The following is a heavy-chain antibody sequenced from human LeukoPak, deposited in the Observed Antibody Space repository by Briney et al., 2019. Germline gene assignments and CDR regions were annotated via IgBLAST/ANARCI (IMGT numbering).Heavy chain of an antibody. J-gene: IGHJ4*02. CDR3: ARDWKHVGATDTLFDY. CDR1: GGTFSSYA. Sequence: AASVKVSCKASGGTFSSYAISWVRQAPGQGLEWMGGIIPIFGTANYVQKLQGRVTMTTDTSTSTAYMELRSLRSDDTAVYYCARDWKHVGATDTLFDYWGQGTLVTVSS. D-gene: IGHD1-26*01. V-gene: IGHV1-69*05. CDR2: IIPIFGTA.